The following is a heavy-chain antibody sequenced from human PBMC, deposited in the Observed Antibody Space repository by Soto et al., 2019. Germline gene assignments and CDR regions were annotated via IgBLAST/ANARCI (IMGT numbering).Heavy chain of an antibody. CDR2: ITNRGTHT. CDR3: ARAHEVAWFDS. J-gene: IGHJ5*01. D-gene: IGHD2-15*01. V-gene: IGHV3-21*01. CDR1: GFSFSSYT. Sequence: GSLRLSCAASGFSFSSYTMNWVRQAPGKGLQWVSSITNRGTHTYSADSVKGRFTISRDNDKNSLYLQMNNLRAEDTAIYFCARAHEVAWFDSWGLGTLVTVSS.